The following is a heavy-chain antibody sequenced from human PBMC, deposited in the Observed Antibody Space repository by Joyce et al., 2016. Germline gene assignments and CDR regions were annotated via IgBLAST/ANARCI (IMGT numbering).Heavy chain of an antibody. CDR2: ISWNGGIK. Sequence: EVQLVESGGGLVQPGRSLRLSCVVSGFTFDDYAMHWVRQGPGKGLEWVSGISWNGGIKGYADSVRGRFTISRDNAKNSLHLLMNSLRGEDTALYYCAKDRGDGGGYSYYGMDLWGQGTTVTVSS. V-gene: IGHV3-9*01. D-gene: IGHD4-23*01. CDR3: AKDRGDGGGYSYYGMDL. J-gene: IGHJ6*02. CDR1: GFTFDDYA.